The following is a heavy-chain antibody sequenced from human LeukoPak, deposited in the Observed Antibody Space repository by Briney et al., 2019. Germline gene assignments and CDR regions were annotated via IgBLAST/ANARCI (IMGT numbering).Heavy chain of an antibody. D-gene: IGHD2-21*02. J-gene: IGHJ3*02. CDR2: INPNSGGT. V-gene: IGHV1-2*06. Sequence: GASVKVSCKASGYTFTGYYMHWVRQAPGQGLEWMGRINPNSGGTNYAQKFQGRVTMTRDTSISTAYMELSRLRSGDTAVYYCARVRYCGGDCDSDKKWAFDIWGQGTMVTVSS. CDR3: ARVRYCGGDCDSDKKWAFDI. CDR1: GYTFTGYY.